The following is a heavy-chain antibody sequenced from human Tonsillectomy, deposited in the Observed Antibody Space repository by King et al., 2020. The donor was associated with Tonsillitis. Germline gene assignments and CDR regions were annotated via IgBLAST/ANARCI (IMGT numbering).Heavy chain of an antibody. V-gene: IGHV3-30-3*01. J-gene: IGHJ4*02. CDR3: ARDHLPPHYYDILTGYKDY. CDR2: ISYDGSNK. D-gene: IGHD3-9*01. CDR1: GFTFSSYA. Sequence: VQLVESGGGVVQPGRSLRLSCEASGFTFSSYAMHWVRQAPGKGLEWVAVISYDGSNKYYADSVKGRFTISRDNSKNTLYLQMNSLRAEDTAVYYCARDHLPPHYYDILTGYKDYWGQGTLVTVSS.